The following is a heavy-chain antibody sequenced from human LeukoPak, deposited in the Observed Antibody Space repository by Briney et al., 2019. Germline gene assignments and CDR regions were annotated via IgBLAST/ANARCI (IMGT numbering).Heavy chain of an antibody. CDR3: ARDPLESYDYVWGSYRPDAFDI. Sequence: SQTLSLTCTVSGRSISSGDYYWSWIRQPPGKGLEWIGFIYYSRSTYYNPSLKSRITISLDTSKNQFSLKLSSVTAADTAVYYCARDPLESYDYVWGSYRPDAFDIWGQGTMVTVSS. V-gene: IGHV4-30-4*08. CDR2: IYYSRST. D-gene: IGHD3-16*02. J-gene: IGHJ3*02. CDR1: GRSISSGDYY.